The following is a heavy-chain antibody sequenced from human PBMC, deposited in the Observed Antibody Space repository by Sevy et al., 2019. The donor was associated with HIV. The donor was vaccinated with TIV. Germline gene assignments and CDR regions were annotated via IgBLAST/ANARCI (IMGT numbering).Heavy chain of an antibody. J-gene: IGHJ3*02. V-gene: IGHV3-48*01. D-gene: IGHD3-16*01. CDR3: ARDKMGGSFDI. Sequence: GGSLRLSCAASGFTFSSYDMNWVRLAPGKGLEWVSFITTSGGTIYYADSVKGRFTVSRDSAENSLYLQMNSLRVEDTAVYYCARDKMGGSFDIWGQGTMVTVSS. CDR1: GFTFSSYD. CDR2: ITTSGGTI.